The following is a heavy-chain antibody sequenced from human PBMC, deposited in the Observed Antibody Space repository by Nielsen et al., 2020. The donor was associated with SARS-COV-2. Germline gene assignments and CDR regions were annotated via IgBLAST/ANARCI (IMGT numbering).Heavy chain of an antibody. CDR2: ISSSSSTI. CDR1: GFTFSSYS. Sequence: GESLKISCAASGFTFSSYSMNWVRQAPGKGLEWVSYISSSSSTIYYADSVKGRFTISRDNAKNSLYLQMNSLRDEDTAVYYCAREDLPHPLYSSGWYHARAYYYGMDVWGQGTTVTVSS. V-gene: IGHV3-48*02. D-gene: IGHD6-19*01. J-gene: IGHJ6*02. CDR3: AREDLPHPLYSSGWYHARAYYYGMDV.